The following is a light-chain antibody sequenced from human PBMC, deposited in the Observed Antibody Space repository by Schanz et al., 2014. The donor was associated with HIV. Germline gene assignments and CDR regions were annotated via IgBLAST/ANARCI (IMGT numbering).Light chain of an antibody. V-gene: IGKV3-15*01. J-gene: IGKJ4*01. CDR1: QSVSSN. CDR2: GAS. Sequence: EIVLTQSPGTLSLSPGERGTLSCRASQSVSSNLAWYQQKRGQPPRLLIFGASTRAPGIPARFSGSGSGTEFTLTISSLQSEDFAVYYCQQYDNWFPLTFGGGTKVEIK. CDR3: QQYDNWFPLT.